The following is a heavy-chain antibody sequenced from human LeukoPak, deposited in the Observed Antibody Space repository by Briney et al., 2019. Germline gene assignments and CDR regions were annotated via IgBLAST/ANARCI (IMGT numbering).Heavy chain of an antibody. V-gene: IGHV3-74*01. CDR3: VRGADTGYSSDS. CDR1: GFTFSSYW. D-gene: IGHD3-9*01. Sequence: GGSLRLSCAASGFTFSSYWMSWVRQAPGKGLVWVSRINSDGRSTNYADSVKGRFSISRDNAENTLYLQMNSLRVEDTAVYYCVRGADTGYSSDSWGQGTLVTVSS. CDR2: INSDGRST. J-gene: IGHJ4*02.